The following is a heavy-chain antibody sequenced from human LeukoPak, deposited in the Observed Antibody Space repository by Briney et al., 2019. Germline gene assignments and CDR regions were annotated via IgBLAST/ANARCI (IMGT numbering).Heavy chain of an antibody. CDR2: IYCSGTT. V-gene: IGHV4-59*01. Sequence: SETLSLTCDVSGDSINRYFWSWIRQPPGKGLEWIGYIYCSGTTKYNPSLMSRVSMSMDTSKNQFSLSLSSVTAADTAVYYCARERHDLWSAYHFDSWGLGTLVIVSS. CDR3: ARERHDLWSAYHFDS. D-gene: IGHD3-3*01. CDR1: GDSINRYF. J-gene: IGHJ4*02.